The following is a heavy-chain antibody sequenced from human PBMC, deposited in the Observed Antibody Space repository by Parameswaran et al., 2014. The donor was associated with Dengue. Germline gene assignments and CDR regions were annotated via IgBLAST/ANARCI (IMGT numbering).Heavy chain of an antibody. Sequence: WVRQAPGQGLEWMGWISAYNGNTNYAQKLQGRVTMTTDTSTSTAYMELRSLRSDDTAVYYCAREVPIAVAGTCWFDPWGQGTLVTVSS. D-gene: IGHD6-19*01. J-gene: IGHJ5*02. CDR2: ISAYNGNT. CDR3: AREVPIAVAGTCWFDP. V-gene: IGHV1-18*01.